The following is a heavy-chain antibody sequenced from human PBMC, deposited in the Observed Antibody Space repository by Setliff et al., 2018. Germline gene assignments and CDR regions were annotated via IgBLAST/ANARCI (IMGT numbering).Heavy chain of an antibody. J-gene: IGHJ4*02. CDR2: IIPVVRTA. CDR3: ARAGSAPASRKGVFEY. V-gene: IGHV1-69*04. D-gene: IGHD6-13*01. CDR1: GGTFRTDG. Sequence: SVKVSCKASGGTFRTDGLSWVRQAPGQGLEWMGRIIPVVRTANYAQKFRGRVTMTRDTSTRTVYMELSSLKSNDTAVYYCARAGSAPASRKGVFEYWGQGTLVTVSS.